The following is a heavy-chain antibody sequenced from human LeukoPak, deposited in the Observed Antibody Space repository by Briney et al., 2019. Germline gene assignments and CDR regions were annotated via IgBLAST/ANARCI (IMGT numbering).Heavy chain of an antibody. Sequence: GGSLRLSCAASGFTVSNNYMTWVRQAPGKGLEGFSVIYSGGSTYYADSVKGRFTISRHISKNTLYLQMNSLRPEDTAVYYCARYYYDAKAFDVWGQGTLVTVSS. J-gene: IGHJ4*02. CDR2: IYSGGST. CDR3: ARYYYDAKAFDV. V-gene: IGHV3-53*04. D-gene: IGHD3-22*01. CDR1: GFTVSNNY.